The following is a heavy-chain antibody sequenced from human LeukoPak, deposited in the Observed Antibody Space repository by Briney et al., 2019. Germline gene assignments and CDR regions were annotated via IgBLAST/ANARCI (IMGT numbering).Heavy chain of an antibody. Sequence: PSETLSLTCTVSGGSISSSSYYWGWIRQPPGKGLERIGSIYYSGSTYYNPSLKSRVTISVDTSKNQFSLKLSSVTAADTAVYYCARQGGYYDSSGYYKLDYWGQGTLVTVSS. D-gene: IGHD3-22*01. V-gene: IGHV4-39*01. CDR1: GGSISSSSYY. J-gene: IGHJ4*02. CDR3: ARQGGYYDSSGYYKLDY. CDR2: IYYSGST.